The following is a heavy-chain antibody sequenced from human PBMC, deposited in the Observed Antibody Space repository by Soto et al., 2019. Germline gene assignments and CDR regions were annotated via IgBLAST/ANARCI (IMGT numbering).Heavy chain of an antibody. CDR3: ARVRLNSGYGYYYYGMDV. CDR2: ISNTGTT. CDR1: GGSISSGY. V-gene: IGHV4-59*01. Sequence: SETLSLTCTVSGGSISSGYWSWLRQSPGEGLEWIGHISNTGTTNYSPSLKSRVFMSVDTSKTQISLKMSSVNAADTALFYCARVRLNSGYGYYYYGMDVWGQGTTVTVSS. D-gene: IGHD5-12*01. J-gene: IGHJ6*02.